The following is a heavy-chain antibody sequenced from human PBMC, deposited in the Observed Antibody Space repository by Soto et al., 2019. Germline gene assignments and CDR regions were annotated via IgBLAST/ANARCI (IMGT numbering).Heavy chain of an antibody. CDR2: IAYDGSNK. J-gene: IGHJ4*02. V-gene: IGHV3-30-3*01. D-gene: IGHD6-19*01. CDR1: GFTFRSHA. CDR3: AREAAGKVYFDY. Sequence: QVQLVESGGGVVQPGRSLRLSCAASGFTFRSHAMHWVRQAPGKGLEWVAVIAYDGSNKYYVDSVKGRFTISRDNYKNTLYLQMNSLRPEDTAVYFCAREAAGKVYFDYWGQGTLVTVSS.